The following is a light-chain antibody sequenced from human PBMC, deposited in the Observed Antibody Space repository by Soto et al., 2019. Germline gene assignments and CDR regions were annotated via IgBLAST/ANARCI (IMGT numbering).Light chain of an antibody. J-gene: IGKJ4*01. CDR1: QSVTTY. Sequence: EVLLTQSPATLSLSPGETATLYCRASQSVTTYLAWYQQKPGQPPRLLIYGASSRATGIPDRFSGSGSGTDFTLTISRLEPEDFAVYYCQQYGSSPSLTFGGGTKVDIK. CDR3: QQYGSSPSLT. V-gene: IGKV3-20*01. CDR2: GAS.